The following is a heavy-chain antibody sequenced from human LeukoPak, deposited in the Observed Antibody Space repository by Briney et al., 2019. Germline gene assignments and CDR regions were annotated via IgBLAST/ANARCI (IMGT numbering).Heavy chain of an antibody. CDR1: GFSFSSYA. Sequence: GGSLRLSCAASGFSFSSYAMSWVRHAPGKGLEWVSAISGSGGSTYYADSVKGRFTISRDNSKNTLYLQMNSLRAEDTAVYYCARRIGGNWFDPWGQGTLVTVSS. D-gene: IGHD2/OR15-2a*01. J-gene: IGHJ5*02. V-gene: IGHV3-23*01. CDR2: ISGSGGST. CDR3: ARRIGGNWFDP.